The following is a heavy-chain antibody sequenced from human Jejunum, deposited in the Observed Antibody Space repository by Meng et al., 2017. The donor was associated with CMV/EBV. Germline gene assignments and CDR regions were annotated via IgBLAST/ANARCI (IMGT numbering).Heavy chain of an antibody. Sequence: SGFSASASCMAGVRQTTGKGLEWVGFIRSKNSGGKTEYAASVKGRFLVSRDESNSVTYLQMNDLRIEDTAIYYCTRCGINCYLDYWGQGTLVTVSS. CDR2: IRSKNSGGKT. D-gene: IGHD2-15*01. V-gene: IGHV3-49*04. J-gene: IGHJ4*03. CDR1: GFSASASC. CDR3: TRCGINCYLDY.